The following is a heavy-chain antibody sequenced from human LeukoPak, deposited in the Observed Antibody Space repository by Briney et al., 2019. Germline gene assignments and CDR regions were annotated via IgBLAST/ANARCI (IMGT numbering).Heavy chain of an antibody. CDR2: IYDSGST. J-gene: IGHJ5*02. CDR1: GGTMSNYI. Sequence: SETLFLTCTASGGTMSNYIWSWIRQPPGKGLEWIGYIYDSGSTTYNPSLKSRVTISVDTSKNQFSLKLSSVTAADTADYYCSRSLMAGDYGGIDPWGQGTLVTVSS. D-gene: IGHD4-23*01. V-gene: IGHV4-59*01. CDR3: SRSLMAGDYGGIDP.